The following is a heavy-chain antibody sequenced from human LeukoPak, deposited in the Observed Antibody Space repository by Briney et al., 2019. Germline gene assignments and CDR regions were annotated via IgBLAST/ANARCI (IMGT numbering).Heavy chain of an antibody. D-gene: IGHD3-16*02. CDR1: GGAIRTYY. V-gene: IGHV4-59*12. CDR2: LYYSGST. J-gene: IGHJ4*02. Sequence: KASETLSLTCTVSGGAIRTYYWSWIRKPPGKGLEWIGYLYYSGSTNYNPSLKSRVTMSVDTSKNQFSLKLSSVTAADTAVYYCARDGPEWSYPWGQGTLVTVSS. CDR3: ARDGPEWSYP.